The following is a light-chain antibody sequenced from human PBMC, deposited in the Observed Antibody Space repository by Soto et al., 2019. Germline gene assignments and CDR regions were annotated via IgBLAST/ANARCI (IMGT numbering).Light chain of an antibody. V-gene: IGKV3-20*01. CDR3: RQYGRSPWT. CDR1: HGASSS. J-gene: IGKJ1*01. CDR2: DAS. Sequence: ELVLTQSLGTLSLSPGERATLSCRASHGASSSLAWYQQKPGQAPRLLSHDASSRATGISDRFTGSGSGTAFTLTISRLEPEDFAVYYCRQYGRSPWTFGQGTKVDNK.